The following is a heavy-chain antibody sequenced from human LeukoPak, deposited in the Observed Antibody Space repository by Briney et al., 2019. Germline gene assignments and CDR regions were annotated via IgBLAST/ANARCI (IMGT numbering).Heavy chain of an antibody. J-gene: IGHJ3*02. CDR2: ISSRGSTI. CDR3: ARVGWVLRYAFDI. V-gene: IGHV3-48*03. D-gene: IGHD3-16*01. CDR1: GFTVSSNY. Sequence: PGGSLRLSCAASGFTVSSNYMNWVRQAPGKGLECVSHISSRGSTIYYADSVKGRFTISRDNARNSLYLQMNSLRAEDTAVYYCARVGWVLRYAFDIWGQGTMVTVSS.